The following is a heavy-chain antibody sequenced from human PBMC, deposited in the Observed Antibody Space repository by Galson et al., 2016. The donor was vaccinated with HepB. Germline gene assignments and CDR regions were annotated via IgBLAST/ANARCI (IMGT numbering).Heavy chain of an antibody. V-gene: IGHV5-10-1*01. Sequence: QSGAEVKKPGDSLRIPCDVSGYSFTTYWISWVRQMPGKGLEWMGRIDPKDSYTNYSPSFQGHVTISVDKSISAAYLQWSSLKASDTAMYYCARMEAAAGISFMRHWGQGTLVTVSS. J-gene: IGHJ1*01. CDR3: ARMEAAAGISFMRH. D-gene: IGHD6-25*01. CDR2: IDPKDSYT. CDR1: GYSFTTYW.